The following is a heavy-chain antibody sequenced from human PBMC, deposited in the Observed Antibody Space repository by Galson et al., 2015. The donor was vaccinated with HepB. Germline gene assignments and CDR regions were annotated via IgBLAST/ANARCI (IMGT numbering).Heavy chain of an antibody. CDR1: GFTFSDYW. J-gene: IGHJ4*02. D-gene: IGHD4-17*01. V-gene: IGHV3-74*01. CDR3: ASVGDSGPYY. Sequence: SLRLSCAASGFTFSDYWMHWVRQAPGKGLVWVSRISGDGSSTSYADSVKGRFTISRDIAKNTLVLQMNSLRAEDTAVYCCASVGDSGPYYWGQGTLVTVSS. CDR2: ISGDGSST.